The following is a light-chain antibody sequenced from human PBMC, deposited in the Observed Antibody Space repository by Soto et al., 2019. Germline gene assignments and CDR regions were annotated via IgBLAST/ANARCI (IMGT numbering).Light chain of an antibody. CDR2: KAS. CDR3: QQSGTSGT. CDR1: QTISRG. V-gene: IGKV1-5*03. J-gene: IGKJ1*01. Sequence: DIHMTQSPSTLSASVGDPVTITYRASQTISRGLAWYQQKPGKAPSLLINKASSLQSGVPSRFRGSGSGTEFTLTISRLEPEDFAVYYCQQSGTSGTFGQGTKVDI.